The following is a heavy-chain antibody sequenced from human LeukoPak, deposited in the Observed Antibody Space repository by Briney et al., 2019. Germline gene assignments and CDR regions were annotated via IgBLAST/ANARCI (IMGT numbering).Heavy chain of an antibody. J-gene: IGHJ4*02. V-gene: IGHV1-69*13. CDR1: GGTFSSYA. CDR3: ARDPLPGIAAAGTGDDFDY. Sequence: GASVKVSCKASGGTFSSYAISWVRQAPGQGLEWMGGIIPIFGTANYAQKFQGRVTITADESTSTAYMELSSLRSEDTAVYYCARDPLPGIAAAGTGDDFDYWGQGTLVTVSS. CDR2: IIPIFGTA. D-gene: IGHD6-13*01.